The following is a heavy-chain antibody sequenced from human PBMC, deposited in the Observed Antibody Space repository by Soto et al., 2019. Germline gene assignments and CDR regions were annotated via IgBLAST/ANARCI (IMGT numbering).Heavy chain of an antibody. CDR1: GFTFSRYG. Sequence: QVQLVESGGGVVQPGRSLRLSCEVSGFTFSRYGMPWVRQAQGKGLEWVKRISNDGSDTKYSGSVKGRFTVTIDNSKNTLYLQMNSLSPDYTAVYYCAKESGSDFHQWGQGALVTVSS. D-gene: IGHD6-25*01. J-gene: IGHJ1*01. CDR2: ISNDGSDT. V-gene: IGHV3-30*18. CDR3: AKESGSDFHQ.